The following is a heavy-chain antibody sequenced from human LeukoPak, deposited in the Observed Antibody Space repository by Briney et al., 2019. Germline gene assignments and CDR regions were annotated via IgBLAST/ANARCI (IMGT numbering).Heavy chain of an antibody. D-gene: IGHD3-3*01. CDR2: IKQDGTEK. CDR1: GFTFSSYR. J-gene: IGHJ5*02. Sequence: GGSLRLSCAASGFTFSSYRMSWVRQGPGKGLXXXXXIKQDGTEKYYVDSVNGRFTISRDNAKNSLYLQMNSLRAEDTAVYYCARDLTISVGPSWFDPWGQGTLVTVSS. V-gene: IGHV3-7*01. CDR3: ARDLTISVGPSWFDP.